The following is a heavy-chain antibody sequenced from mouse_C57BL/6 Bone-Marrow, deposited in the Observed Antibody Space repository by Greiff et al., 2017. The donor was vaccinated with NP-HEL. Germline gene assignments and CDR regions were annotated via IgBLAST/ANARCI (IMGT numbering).Heavy chain of an antibody. Sequence: VQRVESGAELAKPGASVKLSCKASGYTFTSYWMHWVKQRPGQGLEWIGYINPSSGYTKYNQKFKDKATLTADKSSSTAYMQLSSLTYEDSAVYYCARVRWSYYAMDYWGQGTSVTVSS. CDR3: ARVRWSYYAMDY. J-gene: IGHJ4*01. CDR2: INPSSGYT. CDR1: GYTFTSYW. D-gene: IGHD2-3*01. V-gene: IGHV1-7*01.